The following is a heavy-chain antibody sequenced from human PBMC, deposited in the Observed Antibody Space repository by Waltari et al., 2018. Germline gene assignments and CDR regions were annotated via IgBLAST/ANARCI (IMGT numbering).Heavy chain of an antibody. CDR2: SNHSGRT. D-gene: IGHD2-21*02. J-gene: IGHJ6*02. CDR3: ARMAVTPPPRYYYYGMDV. V-gene: IGHV4-34*01. Sequence: QVQLQQWGAGLLKPSETLSLTCAVYGGSFSGYYWSWIRQPPGKGLEWIGESNHSGRTNYNPSLKSRVTISVDTSKNQFSLKLSSVTAADTAVYYCARMAVTPPPRYYYYGMDVWGQGTTVTVSS. CDR1: GGSFSGYY.